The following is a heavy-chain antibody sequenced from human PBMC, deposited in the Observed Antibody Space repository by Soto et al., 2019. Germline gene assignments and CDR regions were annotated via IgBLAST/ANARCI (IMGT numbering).Heavy chain of an antibody. J-gene: IGHJ4*02. D-gene: IGHD1-1*01. CDR3: VRDLHEPLPADVLQVAN. CDR1: GFTFSSYE. V-gene: IGHV3-48*03. Sequence: PGGSLRLSCAASGFTFSSYEMHWVRQAPGKGLEWISYISSTGSGTHYADSVKGRFTISRDNARNSLSLQMNSQRAEDTAIYYCVRDLHEPLPADVLQVANWGQGTQVTVSS. CDR2: ISSTGSGT.